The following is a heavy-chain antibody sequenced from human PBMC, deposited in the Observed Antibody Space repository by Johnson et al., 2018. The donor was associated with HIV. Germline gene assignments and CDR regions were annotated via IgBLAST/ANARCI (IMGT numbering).Heavy chain of an antibody. CDR1: GFTFSSYA. J-gene: IGHJ3*01. V-gene: IGHV3-23*04. CDR2: ISGSGGSP. D-gene: IGHD6-13*01. CDR3: AGQGVTSIAPTGTGAFDV. Sequence: VQLVESGGGVVQPGGSLRLSCGASGFTFSSYAMSWVRQAPGKGLEWVSAISGSGGSPYYADSVKGRFTISRDNSKNTLYLQMNSLRAEDTAVYYCAGQGVTSIAPTGTGAFDVWGHGTMVTVSS.